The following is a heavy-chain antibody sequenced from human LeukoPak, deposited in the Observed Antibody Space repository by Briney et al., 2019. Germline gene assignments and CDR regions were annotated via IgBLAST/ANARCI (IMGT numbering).Heavy chain of an antibody. V-gene: IGHV3-23*01. Sequence: GGSLRLSCAASGFTFSSYAMSWVRQAPGKGLEWVSAISGSAVDTWYADSVKGRFTISRDNSKDTLYLQMNSLRAEDTAVYYCAGKYPDYYYGMDVWGQGTTVTVSS. J-gene: IGHJ6*02. CDR3: AGKYPDYYYGMDV. D-gene: IGHD2-2*01. CDR1: GFTFSSYA. CDR2: ISGSAVDT.